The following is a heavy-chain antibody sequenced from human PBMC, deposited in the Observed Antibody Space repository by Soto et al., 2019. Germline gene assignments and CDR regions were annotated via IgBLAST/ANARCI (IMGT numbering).Heavy chain of an antibody. D-gene: IGHD2-15*01. CDR3: AREGALLFGGNPDYYDDLAV. CDR1: GGSISHFY. V-gene: IGHV4-59*12. J-gene: IGHJ6*02. CDR2: IYDSGIT. Sequence: SETLSLTCTVSGGSISHFYRRWIRQSPGKGLEWLGYIYDSGITTYNPSLKSRVTISLDTSKNQFSLRLSSVTAADTAVYYCAREGALLFGGNPDYYDDLAVWGQGTTVTVSS.